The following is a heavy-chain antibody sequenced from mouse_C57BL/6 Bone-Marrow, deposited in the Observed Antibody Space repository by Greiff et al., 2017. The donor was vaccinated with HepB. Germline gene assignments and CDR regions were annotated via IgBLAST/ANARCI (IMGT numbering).Heavy chain of an antibody. V-gene: IGHV5-2*01. Sequence: EVKLQESGGGLVQPGESLKLSCESNEYEFPSHDMSWVRKTPEKRLELVAAINSDGGSTYYPDTMERRFIISRDNTKKTLYLQMSSLRSEDTALYYCASHYYGSSPYYFDYWGQGTTLTVSS. CDR2: INSDGGST. D-gene: IGHD1-1*01. CDR3: ASHYYGSSPYYFDY. J-gene: IGHJ2*01. CDR1: EYEFPSHD.